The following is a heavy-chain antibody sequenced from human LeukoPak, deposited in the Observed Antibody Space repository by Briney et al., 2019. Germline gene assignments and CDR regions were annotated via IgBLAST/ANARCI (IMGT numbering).Heavy chain of an antibody. J-gene: IGHJ4*02. V-gene: IGHV1-69*13. Sequence: SVKVSCKTSGGTFSTSAISWVRRAPGQGLEWMGGIIPIFGTGNYAQKFQGRVTITADEFTSTAYMELSSLTSEDTAVYYCARGLGDSSGYYFSDNWGQGTLVTVSS. D-gene: IGHD3-22*01. CDR3: ARGLGDSSGYYFSDN. CDR2: IIPIFGTG. CDR1: GGTFSTSA.